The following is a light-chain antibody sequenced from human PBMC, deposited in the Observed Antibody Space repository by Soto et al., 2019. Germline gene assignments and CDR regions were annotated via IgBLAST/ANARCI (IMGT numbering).Light chain of an antibody. CDR1: SSNIGAGYD. J-gene: IGLJ2*01. CDR3: SSYAGSNNFAV. Sequence: QSVLTQPPSVSGAPGQRVTISCTGSSSNIGAGYDVHWYQKLPGTAPKLLIYGNSNRPSGVPDRFSGSKSGTSASLAITGLQAEDEADYYCSSYAGSNNFAVFGGGTKLTVL. CDR2: GNS. V-gene: IGLV1-40*01.